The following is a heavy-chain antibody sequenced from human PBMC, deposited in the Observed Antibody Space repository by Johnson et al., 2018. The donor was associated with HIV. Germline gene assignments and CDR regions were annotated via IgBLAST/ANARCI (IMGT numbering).Heavy chain of an antibody. CDR2: ISGSGAIT. CDR1: GFTFSRYA. D-gene: IGHD5-24*01. J-gene: IGHJ3*02. V-gene: IGHV3-23*04. Sequence: MQLVESGGGLGQPGGSLRLSCAASGFTFSRYAMSWVRQVPGKGLEWVSAISGSGAITYYTDSVKGRFTISRDNSKDTLYLQMNSLRAEDTAVYYCASIPPPKLDGAFDIWGQGTMVTFSS. CDR3: ASIPPPKLDGAFDI.